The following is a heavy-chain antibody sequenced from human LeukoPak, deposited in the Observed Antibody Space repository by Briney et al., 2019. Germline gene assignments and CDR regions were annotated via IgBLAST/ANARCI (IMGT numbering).Heavy chain of an antibody. CDR2: ISGDGGST. CDR1: GFTFDDYA. J-gene: IGHJ6*02. CDR3: AKGALIYNRNEPIYYYYGMDV. D-gene: IGHD1-1*01. Sequence: GGSLRLSCAASGFTFDDYAMHWVRQAPGKGLEWVSLISGDGGSTYYADSVKGRFTISRDNSKNSLYLQMNSLRTEDTALYYCAKGALIYNRNEPIYYYYGMDVWGQGTTVTVSS. V-gene: IGHV3-43*02.